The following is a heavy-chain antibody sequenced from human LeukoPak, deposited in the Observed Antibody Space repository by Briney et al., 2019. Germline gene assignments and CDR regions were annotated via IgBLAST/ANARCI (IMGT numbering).Heavy chain of an antibody. CDR1: GGSISSYY. CDR2: IYYSGST. D-gene: IGHD3-10*01. CDR3: ARGGYYGSGNDFRFDP. J-gene: IGHJ5*02. V-gene: IGHV4-59*01. Sequence: SETLSLSCTVSGGSISSYYWSWIRQPPGKGLEWIGYIYYSGSTNYKPSLKSRVTISVDTSKNQFSLKLSSVTAADTAVYYCARGGYYGSGNDFRFDPWGQGTLVTVSS.